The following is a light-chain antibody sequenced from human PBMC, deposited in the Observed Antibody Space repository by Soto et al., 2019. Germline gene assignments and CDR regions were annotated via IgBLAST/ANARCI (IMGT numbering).Light chain of an antibody. CDR3: QQRSSWPLLT. CDR2: DAS. J-gene: IGKJ4*01. CDR1: QSVSNY. Sequence: EIVLTQSPATLSLSPGESATLSCRASQSVSNYLAWFQQKPGQAPRLLIYDASNRATGIPARFSGSGSGTDFTLTISSLEPEDCAVYYCQQRSSWPLLTFGGGTKVEI. V-gene: IGKV3-11*01.